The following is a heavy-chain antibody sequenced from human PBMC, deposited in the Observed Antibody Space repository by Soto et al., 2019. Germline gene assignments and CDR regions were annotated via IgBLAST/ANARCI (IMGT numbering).Heavy chain of an antibody. V-gene: IGHV1-18*01. J-gene: IGHJ4*02. CDR1: GYDFTTYG. CDR2: ISAHNGNT. CDR3: ERGRYGDY. D-gene: IGHD1-1*01. Sequence: QVHLVQSGAEVKKPGASVKVSCKGSGYDFTTYGITWVRQAPGQGLEWMAWISAHNGNTDYAQKLQGRVTVTRDTSTSPAYMGLRSLRSDDTAVYYCERGRYGDYWGQGALVTVSS.